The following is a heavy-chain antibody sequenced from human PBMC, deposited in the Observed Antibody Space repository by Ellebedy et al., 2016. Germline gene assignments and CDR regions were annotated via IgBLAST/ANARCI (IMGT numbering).Heavy chain of an antibody. Sequence: ASVKVSXXASGYTFTSYDINWVRQAPGQGLEWMGWINPNSGGTNYAQKFQGRVTMTRDTSISTAYMELSRLRSDDTAVYYCARSDSSGFDYWGQGTLVTVSS. D-gene: IGHD3-22*01. V-gene: IGHV1-2*02. CDR2: INPNSGGT. J-gene: IGHJ4*02. CDR1: GYTFTSYD. CDR3: ARSDSSGFDY.